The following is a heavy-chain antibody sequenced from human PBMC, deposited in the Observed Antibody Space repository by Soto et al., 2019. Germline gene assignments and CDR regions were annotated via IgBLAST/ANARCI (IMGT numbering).Heavy chain of an antibody. D-gene: IGHD3-22*01. CDR3: AGGDYYHSSGYYFYYYTMDV. J-gene: IGHJ6*02. V-gene: IGHV4-31*03. CDR2: VYYSGST. Sequence: TLSLTCTVSGGSISSGGYYWSWIRQHPGKGLEWIGYVYYSGSTYYNPSLKSRVTISVETSKNQFSLKLSSVTAADTAVYYCAGGDYYHSSGYYFYYYTMDVWGQGTTVTVSS. CDR1: GGSISSGGYY.